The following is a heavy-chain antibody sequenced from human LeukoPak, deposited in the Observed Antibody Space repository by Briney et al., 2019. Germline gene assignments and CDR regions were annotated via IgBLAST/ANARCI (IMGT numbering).Heavy chain of an antibody. D-gene: IGHD6-19*01. CDR1: GFTFSSYS. CDR2: ISSSGSTI. V-gene: IGHV3-48*04. J-gene: IGHJ4*02. CDR3: ARDLRQWLVNY. Sequence: PGGSLRLSCAASGFTFSSYSMNWVRQAPGKGLEWVSYISSSGSTIYYADSVKGRFTISRDNAKNSLYLQMNSLRAEDTAVYYCARDLRQWLVNYWGQGTLVTVSS.